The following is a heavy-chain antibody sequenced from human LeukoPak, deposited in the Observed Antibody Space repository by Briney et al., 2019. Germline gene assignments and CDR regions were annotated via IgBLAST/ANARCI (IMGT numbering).Heavy chain of an antibody. CDR3: ARHEQMAEPNFDY. Sequence: KSLKISCKGSGYSFTSYWIGWVRQMPGKGLEWMGIIYPGDSDTRYSPSFQGQVTVSADKSISTAHLQWSSLKASDTAMYYCARHEQMAEPNFDYWGQGTLVTVSS. CDR1: GYSFTSYW. D-gene: IGHD5-24*01. CDR2: IYPGDSDT. V-gene: IGHV5-51*01. J-gene: IGHJ4*02.